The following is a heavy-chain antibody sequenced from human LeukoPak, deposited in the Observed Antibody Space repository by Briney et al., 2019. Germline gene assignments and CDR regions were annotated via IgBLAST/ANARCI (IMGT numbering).Heavy chain of an antibody. V-gene: IGHV3-23*01. J-gene: IGHJ4*02. CDR2: ISGSGGST. D-gene: IGHD2-15*01. Sequence: GGSLRLSCAASGFTFSSYAMSWVRQAPGKGLEWVSAISGSGGSTYYADSVKGRFTISRDNSKNTLYLQMNSLRAEDTAVYYCANTPPTGYCSGGSCYSLSYFDYWGQGTLVTVSS. CDR1: GFTFSSYA. CDR3: ANTPPTGYCSGGSCYSLSYFDY.